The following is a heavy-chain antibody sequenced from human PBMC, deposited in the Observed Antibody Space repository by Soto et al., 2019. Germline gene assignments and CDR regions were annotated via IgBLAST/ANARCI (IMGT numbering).Heavy chain of an antibody. CDR3: ARRYGGNSGQYYYYYYGMDV. J-gene: IGHJ6*02. V-gene: IGHV1-69*13. D-gene: IGHD4-17*01. CDR1: GGTFSSYA. Sequence: ASVKVSCKASGGTFSSYAISWVRQAPGQGLEWMGGIIPIFGTANYAQKFQGRVTITADESTSTAYMELSSLRSEDTAVYYCARRYGGNSGQYYYYYYGMDVWGQGTTVTV. CDR2: IIPIFGTA.